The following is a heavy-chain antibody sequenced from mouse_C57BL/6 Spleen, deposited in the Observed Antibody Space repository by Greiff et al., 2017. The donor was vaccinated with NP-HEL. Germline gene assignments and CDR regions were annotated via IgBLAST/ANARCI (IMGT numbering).Heavy chain of an antibody. V-gene: IGHV1-26*01. J-gene: IGHJ2*01. Sequence: EVQLQQSGPELVKPGASVKISCKASGYTFTDYYMNWVKQSHGKSLEWIGDINPNNGGTSYNQKFKGKATLTVDKSSSTAYMELRSLTSEDSAVYYCARSRTVVVRFDYWGQGTTLTVSS. CDR1: GYTFTDYY. D-gene: IGHD1-1*01. CDR3: ARSRTVVVRFDY. CDR2: INPNNGGT.